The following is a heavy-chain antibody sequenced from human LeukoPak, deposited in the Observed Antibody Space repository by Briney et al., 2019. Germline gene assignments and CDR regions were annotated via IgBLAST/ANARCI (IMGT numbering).Heavy chain of an antibody. V-gene: IGHV3-30*04. J-gene: IGHJ6*02. D-gene: IGHD3-10*01. Sequence: PGRSLRLSCAASGFTFSSFAMHWVRQAPGKGLEWVAVMSYDGSDKYYADSVKGRFTISRDNSKNTLYLQMNSLRAEDTAVYYCARGEYYYGSGSPLYYYYGMDVWGQGTTVTVSS. CDR1: GFTFSSFA. CDR2: MSYDGSDK. CDR3: ARGEYYYGSGSPLYYYYGMDV.